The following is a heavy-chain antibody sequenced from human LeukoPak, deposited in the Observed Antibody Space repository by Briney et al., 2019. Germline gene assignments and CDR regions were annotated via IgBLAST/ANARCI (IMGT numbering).Heavy chain of an antibody. Sequence: GGSLRLSCAASGFTFSTYSMNWVRQAPGKGLEWVSSISSSSSYIYYADSVKGRFTISRDNAKNSLYLQMNSLRAEDTAVYYCARDPTSYGVAVRHYWGQGTLVTVSS. CDR2: ISSSSSYI. D-gene: IGHD2-15*01. CDR3: ARDPTSYGVAVRHY. CDR1: GFTFSTYS. V-gene: IGHV3-21*01. J-gene: IGHJ4*02.